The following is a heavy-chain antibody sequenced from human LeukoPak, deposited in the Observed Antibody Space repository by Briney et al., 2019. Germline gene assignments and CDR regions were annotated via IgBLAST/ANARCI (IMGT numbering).Heavy chain of an antibody. Sequence: GGSLRLSCAASGFRFSYYSSNWVRHAPGKGLEWVSSISSSSSYIYYADSVKGRFTISKDNAKNSLYLQMNSLRADDTAVYYCARVGYSSGWRAPDFDYWGQGTLVIVSS. J-gene: IGHJ4*02. CDR3: ARVGYSSGWRAPDFDY. CDR1: GFRFSYYS. CDR2: ISSSSSYI. D-gene: IGHD6-19*01. V-gene: IGHV3-21*01.